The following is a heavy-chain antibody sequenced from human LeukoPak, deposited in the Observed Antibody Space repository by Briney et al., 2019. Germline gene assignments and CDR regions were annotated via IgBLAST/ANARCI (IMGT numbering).Heavy chain of an antibody. D-gene: IGHD2-15*01. CDR2: IYYSGTT. CDR1: GGSISSSF. Sequence: SETLSLTCSVSGGSISSSFWSWIRQPPGKGLEWIGNIYYSGTTNYNPSLKSRVTMSVDTSKNQFSLKLSSVSAADTAVYYCARAKLGYCSGASCHQGNDYWGQGTLVTVSS. CDR3: ARAKLGYCSGASCHQGNDY. J-gene: IGHJ4*02. V-gene: IGHV4-59*01.